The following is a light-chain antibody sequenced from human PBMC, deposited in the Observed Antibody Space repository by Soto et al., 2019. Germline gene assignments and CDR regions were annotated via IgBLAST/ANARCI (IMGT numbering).Light chain of an antibody. Sequence: EIVLTQSASTLSWSPGERATLSCGASQSVSSYLAWYQQKPGQAPRLLIYDASNRATGIPARFSGSGSGADFTLTISSLEPEDFAVYYCQQRSNWPPITFGQGTRLEIK. CDR3: QQRSNWPPIT. CDR1: QSVSSY. J-gene: IGKJ5*01. V-gene: IGKV3-11*01. CDR2: DAS.